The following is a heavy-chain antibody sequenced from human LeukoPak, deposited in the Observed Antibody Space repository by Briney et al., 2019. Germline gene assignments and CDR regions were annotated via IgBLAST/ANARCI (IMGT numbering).Heavy chain of an antibody. V-gene: IGHV3-30*14. CDR3: ARDLVADDDAFDI. CDR2: ISFDGTDA. CDR1: GFTFSSYA. Sequence: GTSLRLSCAASGFTFSSYAIHWVRQAPGKGLEWVAVISFDGTDAFYADSVKGRFTISRDNSKNTLYLQMNSLRAEDTAVYYCARDLVADDDAFDIWGQGTMVTVSS. D-gene: IGHD2-15*01. J-gene: IGHJ3*02.